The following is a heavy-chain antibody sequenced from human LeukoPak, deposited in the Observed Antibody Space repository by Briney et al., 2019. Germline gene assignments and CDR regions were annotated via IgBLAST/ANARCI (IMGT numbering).Heavy chain of an antibody. V-gene: IGHV3-23*01. CDR1: GFTFSSSA. CDR3: ARNGDNGGYYCYMDV. CDR2: ITGSGDNT. Sequence: PGGSQRLSCAASGFTFSSSAMSWVRQAPGKGLEWVSAITGSGDNTFYADSAKGRFTISRDNSKNTLYLQMNSLRAEDTAVYYCARNGDNGGYYCYMDVWGKGTTVTVSS. J-gene: IGHJ6*03. D-gene: IGHD4-17*01.